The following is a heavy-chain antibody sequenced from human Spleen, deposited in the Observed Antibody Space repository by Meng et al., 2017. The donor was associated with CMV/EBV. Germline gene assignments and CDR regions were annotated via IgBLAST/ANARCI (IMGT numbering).Heavy chain of an antibody. V-gene: IGHV1-46*01. CDR1: GYTFTSYY. CDR3: ARDSSAFSSIAAPLYYYYYGMDV. J-gene: IGHJ6*02. D-gene: IGHD6-6*01. CDR2: INPSGGST. Sequence: ASVKVSCKASGYTFTSYYMHWVRQAPGQGLEWMGIINPSGGSTSYAQKFQGRVTMTRDTSTSTVYMELSSLRSEDTAVYYCARDSSAFSSIAAPLYYYYYGMDVWGQGTTVTVSS.